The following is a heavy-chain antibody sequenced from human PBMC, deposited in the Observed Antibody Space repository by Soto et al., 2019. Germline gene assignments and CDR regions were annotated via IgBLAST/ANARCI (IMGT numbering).Heavy chain of an antibody. CDR2: IIPILGIA. CDR1: GGTFSSYT. Sequence: QVQLVQSGAEVKKPGSSVKVSCKASGGTFSSYTISWVRQAPGQGREWMGRIIPILGIANYAQKFQGRVTITADKSSSTAYMELSSLRSEDTAVYYCASEVETGRPGGGMDVWGQGTTVTVSS. J-gene: IGHJ6*02. CDR3: ASEVETGRPGGGMDV. V-gene: IGHV1-69*02. D-gene: IGHD2-21*02.